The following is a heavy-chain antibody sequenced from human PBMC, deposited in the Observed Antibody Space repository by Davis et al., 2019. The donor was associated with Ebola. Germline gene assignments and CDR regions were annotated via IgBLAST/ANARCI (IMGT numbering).Heavy chain of an antibody. CDR2: IKQDGSEK. CDR1: GFTFSSYW. V-gene: IGHV3-7*01. Sequence: GESLKISCAASGFTFSSYWMSWVRQAPGKGLEWVANIKQDGSEKYYVDSVKGRFTISRDNAKNSLYLQMNSLRAEDTAVYYCARDGLRGLLPNWGQGTLVTVSS. J-gene: IGHJ4*02. CDR3: ARDGLRGLLPN. D-gene: IGHD3-22*01.